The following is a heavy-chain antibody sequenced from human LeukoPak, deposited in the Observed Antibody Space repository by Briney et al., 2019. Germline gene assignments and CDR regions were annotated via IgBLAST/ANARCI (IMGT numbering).Heavy chain of an antibody. Sequence: GGSLRLSCAASGFTFSSYAMSWVRQAPGKGLEWVSGISGSSGSTFYADSVKDRFIISRDNSKNTLYLQMNSLRAEDTAVYYCARERERAFDIWGQGTMVTVSS. CDR3: ARERERAFDI. J-gene: IGHJ3*02. CDR2: ISGSSGST. V-gene: IGHV3-23*01. CDR1: GFTFSSYA.